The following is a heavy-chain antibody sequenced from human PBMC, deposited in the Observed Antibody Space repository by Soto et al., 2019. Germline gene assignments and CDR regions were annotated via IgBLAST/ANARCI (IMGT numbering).Heavy chain of an antibody. D-gene: IGHD3-10*01. Sequence: QVQLQESGPGLVKPSQTLSLTCTVSGGSISSGGYYWSWIRQHPGKGLEWIGYIYYSGSTYYNPSLKSRVTISVDTSKNQCSRKLSSVTAADTAVYYCARERSGSGSYTAPSFDYWGQGTLVTVSS. V-gene: IGHV4-31*03. CDR3: ARERSGSGSYTAPSFDY. J-gene: IGHJ4*02. CDR2: IYYSGST. CDR1: GGSISSGGYY.